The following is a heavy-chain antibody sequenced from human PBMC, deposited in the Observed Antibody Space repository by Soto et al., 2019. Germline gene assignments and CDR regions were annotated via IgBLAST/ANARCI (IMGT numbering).Heavy chain of an antibody. J-gene: IGHJ3*02. CDR3: ARIRSAMSKGDAYDI. CDR2: TSYDGINK. V-gene: IGHV3-30-3*01. CDR1: GFTLSTYS. D-gene: IGHD5-18*01. Sequence: QVQLVESGGGVVQPGTSLRLACAASGFTLSTYSMYWVRQTPGTGLEWVTVTSYDGINKYYADSVKGRFTVSRDNSKNTMYLQMDSLRPEDSAVYYCARIRSAMSKGDAYDIWSQGTMVAVSS.